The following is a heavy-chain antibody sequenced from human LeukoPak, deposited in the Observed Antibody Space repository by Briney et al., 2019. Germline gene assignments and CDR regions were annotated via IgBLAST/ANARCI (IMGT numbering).Heavy chain of an antibody. CDR2: ISWDGGST. D-gene: IGHD1-26*01. Sequence: PGGSLRLSCAASGFTFDDYAMHWVRQAPGKGLEWVSLISWDGGSTYYADSVKGRFTISRDNSKNTLYLQMNSLRAEDTAVYYCARDIMYQVGATLAVWGQGTLVTVSS. CDR3: ARDIMYQVGATLAV. CDR1: GFTFDDYA. J-gene: IGHJ4*02. V-gene: IGHV3-43D*03.